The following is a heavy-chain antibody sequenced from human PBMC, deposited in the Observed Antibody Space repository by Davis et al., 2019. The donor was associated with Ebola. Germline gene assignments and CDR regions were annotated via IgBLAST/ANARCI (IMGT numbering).Heavy chain of an antibody. J-gene: IGHJ4*02. D-gene: IGHD5-18*01. V-gene: IGHV4-59*01. CDR2: INNTGHT. Sequence: PSETLSLTCPVSAGSIHPSYWARTPQPPGTGLEWIGHINNTGHTNYSPSLRSRVTISIDTSKNQFSLSLTSVTAADTAVYFCAREGGYPYAIDYWGQGILVTVSS. CDR3: AREGGYPYAIDY. CDR1: AGSIHPSY.